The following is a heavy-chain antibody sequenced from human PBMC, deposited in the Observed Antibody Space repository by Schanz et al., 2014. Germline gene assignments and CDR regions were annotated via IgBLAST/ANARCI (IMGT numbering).Heavy chain of an antibody. CDR2: IGVDGTTT. Sequence: EVQLLESGGGLVQPGGSLRLSCAASGFTFSSYAMSWVRQAPGKGLEWVSVIGVDGTTTYYAESVKGRFTISRDNSKNTLYLQMNSLRAEDTAVYFCAKIERNEDWGQGTLVTVSS. J-gene: IGHJ4*02. D-gene: IGHD1-1*01. CDR3: AKIERNED. V-gene: IGHV3-23*01. CDR1: GFTFSSYA.